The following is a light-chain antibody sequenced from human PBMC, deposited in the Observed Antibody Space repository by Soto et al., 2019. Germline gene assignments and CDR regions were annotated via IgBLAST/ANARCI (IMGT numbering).Light chain of an antibody. CDR1: QAIGND. V-gene: IGKV1-6*01. J-gene: IGKJ1*01. CDR2: AAS. CDR3: LQNYRSPWT. Sequence: AIQMTQSPSSLSASVGDRVTITCRASQAIGNDLGWYQQIPGKAPKLLIYAASRLHSGVPSKFSGSGSGSEFTLTISSLQPEDFAPYYCLQNYRSPWTFGQGTKVELK.